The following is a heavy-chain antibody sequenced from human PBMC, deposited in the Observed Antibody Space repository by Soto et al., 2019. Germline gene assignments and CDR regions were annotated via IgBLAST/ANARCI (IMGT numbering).Heavy chain of an antibody. Sequence: QVQLQESGPGLVKPSQTLSLTCTVSGGSISSGGYYWSWIRQHPGKGLEWIGYIYYSGSTYYNPSLKSRVTISVDWSKNQFSLTLSSVTAADTAVYYCARNSGWPYYFDYWGQGTLVTVSS. V-gene: IGHV4-31*03. CDR1: GGSISSGGYY. CDR3: ARNSGWPYYFDY. CDR2: IYYSGST. D-gene: IGHD6-19*01. J-gene: IGHJ4*02.